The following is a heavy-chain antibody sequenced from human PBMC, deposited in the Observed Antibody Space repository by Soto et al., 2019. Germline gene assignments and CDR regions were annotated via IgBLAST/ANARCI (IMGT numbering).Heavy chain of an antibody. CDR2: ISGSGGST. V-gene: IGHV3-23*01. CDR3: TASSGWYNAFDI. D-gene: IGHD6-19*01. J-gene: IGHJ3*02. Sequence: EVQLLESGGGLVQPGGSLRLSCAASGFTFSSYAMSWVRQAPGKGLEWVSAISGSGGSTYYADSVKGRFTISRDNSKNTLYLQMNSLRAEATAVYYCTASSGWYNAFDIWGQGTMVTVSS. CDR1: GFTFSSYA.